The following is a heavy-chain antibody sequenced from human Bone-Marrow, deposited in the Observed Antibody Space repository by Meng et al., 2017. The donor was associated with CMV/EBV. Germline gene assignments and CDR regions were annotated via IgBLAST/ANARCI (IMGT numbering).Heavy chain of an antibody. CDR2: INWNGGST. J-gene: IGHJ6*02. Sequence: GGSLRLSCAASGFTFDDYGMSWVRQAPGKGLEWVSGINWNGGSTGYADSVKGRFTISRDNAKNSLYLQKNSLRAEDTALYHCARGDYSYYYAMDVWGQGTTVTVSS. CDR3: ARGDYSYYYAMDV. D-gene: IGHD3-10*01. CDR1: GFTFDDYG. V-gene: IGHV3-20*01.